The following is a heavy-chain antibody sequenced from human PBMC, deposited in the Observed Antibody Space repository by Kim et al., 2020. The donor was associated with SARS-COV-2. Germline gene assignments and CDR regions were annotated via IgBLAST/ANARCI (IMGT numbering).Heavy chain of an antibody. CDR3: ARVGEDYDFWSGYYMGGELGWFDP. CDR1: GGTFSSYA. Sequence: SVKVSCKASGGTFSSYAISWVRQAPGQGLEWMGGIIPIFGTANYAQKFQGRVTITADESTSTAYMELSSLRSEDTAVYYCARVGEDYDFWSGYYMGGELGWFDPWGQGTLVTVSS. CDR2: IIPIFGTA. J-gene: IGHJ5*02. V-gene: IGHV1-69*13. D-gene: IGHD3-3*01.